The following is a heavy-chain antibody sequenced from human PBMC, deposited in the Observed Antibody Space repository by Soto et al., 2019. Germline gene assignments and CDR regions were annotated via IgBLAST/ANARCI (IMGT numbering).Heavy chain of an antibody. CDR2: TIPILGTA. CDR3: ARGNALDI. J-gene: IGHJ6*02. Sequence: SVKVSCKASGGTFSSFAINWVRQAPGQGPGWMGGTIPILGTANYAQKFQGRVTIIADETTNTASLELTSLRSEDTAVYYCARGNALDIWGQGTTVTVSS. CDR1: GGTFSSFA. V-gene: IGHV1-69*13.